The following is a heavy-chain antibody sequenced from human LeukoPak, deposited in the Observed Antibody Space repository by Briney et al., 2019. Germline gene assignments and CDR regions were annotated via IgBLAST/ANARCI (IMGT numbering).Heavy chain of an antibody. V-gene: IGHV1-24*01. J-gene: IGHJ3*02. Sequence: ASVKVSCKVSGYTLTELSMHWVRQAPGKGLEWMGGFDPEDGEAIYAQKFQGRVTMTEDTSTDTAYMELSSLRSEDTAVYYCATDHGQQLVQSGAFDIWGQGTWSPSLQ. CDR3: ATDHGQQLVQSGAFDI. D-gene: IGHD6-13*01. CDR1: GYTLTELS. CDR2: FDPEDGEA.